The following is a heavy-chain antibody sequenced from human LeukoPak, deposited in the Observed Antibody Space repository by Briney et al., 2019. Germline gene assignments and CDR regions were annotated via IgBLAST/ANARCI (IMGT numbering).Heavy chain of an antibody. Sequence: GGSLRLSCAASGFTFSSYSMNWVRQAPGKGLEWVSSISSSSSYIYYADSVKGRFTISRDNAKNSLYLQMNSLRAEDTAVYYCARDSSSWPNPGAFDIWGQGTMVTVSS. CDR3: ARDSSSWPNPGAFDI. CDR2: ISSSSSYI. V-gene: IGHV3-21*01. J-gene: IGHJ3*02. D-gene: IGHD6-13*01. CDR1: GFTFSSYS.